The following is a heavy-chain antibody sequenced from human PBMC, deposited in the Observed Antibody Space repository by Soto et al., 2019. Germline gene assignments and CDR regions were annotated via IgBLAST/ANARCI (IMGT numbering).Heavy chain of an antibody. D-gene: IGHD3-22*01. V-gene: IGHV3-7*04. CDR3: GRGDYHDDSGPFSDAFDV. CDR1: GFTFSNYW. Sequence: EVQLVESGGGLVRPGGSLRLSCAASGFTFSNYWMSWVRQAPGKGLEWVANIKQDGSQKWYVDSVKGRFTISRDNAKKSLFLQMNGLRVEDTAMYYCGRGDYHDDSGPFSDAFDVWGQGTMVTVSS. CDR2: IKQDGSQK. J-gene: IGHJ3*01.